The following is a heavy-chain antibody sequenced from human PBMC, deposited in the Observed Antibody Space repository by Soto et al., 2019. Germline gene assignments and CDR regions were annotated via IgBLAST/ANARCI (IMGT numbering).Heavy chain of an antibody. CDR1: SGSISSNNW. J-gene: IGHJ6*03. CDR2: IYHSGST. V-gene: IGHV4-4*02. CDR3: ARRYSNPYYYYYFMDV. Sequence: QVQLQESGPGLVKPSGTLSLTCAVSSGSISSNNWWSWVRQPPGKGLEWIGEIYHSGSTNYNPSLKSRVTISVDKSKNQFSLKLSSVTAADTAVYYCARRYSNPYYYYYFMDVWGKGTTVTVSS. D-gene: IGHD4-4*01.